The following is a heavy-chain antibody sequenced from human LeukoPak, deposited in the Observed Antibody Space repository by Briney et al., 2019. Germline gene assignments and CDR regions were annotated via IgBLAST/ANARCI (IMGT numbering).Heavy chain of an antibody. CDR2: IYTSGST. CDR3: ARETYYYGSGSRDYYMDV. V-gene: IGHV4-4*07. D-gene: IGHD3-10*01. J-gene: IGHJ6*03. CDR1: GGSISSYY. Sequence: SETLPLTCTVSGGSISSYYWSWIRQSAGKGLEWIGRIYTSGSTNYNPSLKSRVTMSVDKSKNQFSLKLSSVTAAETAVYYCARETYYYGSGSRDYYMDVWGKGTTVTVSS.